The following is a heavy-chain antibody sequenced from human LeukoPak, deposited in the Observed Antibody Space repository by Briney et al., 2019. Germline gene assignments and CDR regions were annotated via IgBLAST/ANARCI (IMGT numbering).Heavy chain of an antibody. CDR3: ARVVVVITNDISDI. J-gene: IGHJ3*02. Sequence: EASVKVSCKTFGGGFSSFAITWVRQAPGQGLEWMGGIIPISGTTKYAQKFQGRATITADESTSTAYMELSSLRSEDTAMYYCARVVVVITNDISDIWGQGTMVIVSS. V-gene: IGHV1-69*13. CDR2: IIPISGTT. CDR1: GGGFSSFA. D-gene: IGHD3-22*01.